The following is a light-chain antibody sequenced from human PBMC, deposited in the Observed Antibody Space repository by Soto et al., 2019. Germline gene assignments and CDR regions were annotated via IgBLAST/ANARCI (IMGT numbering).Light chain of an antibody. CDR3: QVYHWSLTWT. Sequence: ESVLTQSPATLSLSPGERATLSCRASPSVSNSLAWYQHKPGQAPRLLIYGASTRATGVPDRFSGSGSGTDFTLPISELDPEDFAVYYCQVYHWSLTWTFGPGTKVEIK. V-gene: IGKV3-11*01. CDR2: GAS. CDR1: PSVSNS. J-gene: IGKJ1*01.